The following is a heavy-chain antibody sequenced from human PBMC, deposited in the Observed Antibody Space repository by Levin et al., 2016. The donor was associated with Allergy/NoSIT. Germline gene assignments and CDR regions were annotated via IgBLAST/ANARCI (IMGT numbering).Heavy chain of an antibody. D-gene: IGHD2-2*01. V-gene: IGHV3-11*05. J-gene: IGHJ3*02. CDR2: ISHTSTYI. Sequence: GGSLRLSCAASGFTFRDYAMTWVRQALGKGLEWVSYISHTSTYISYADSVKGRFTVSRDNTRKSLHLQMISLRPDDTAVYYCARGYCSSATCYVDGFDIWGRGTLVSVSS. CDR1: GFTFRDYA. CDR3: ARGYCSSATCYVDGFDI.